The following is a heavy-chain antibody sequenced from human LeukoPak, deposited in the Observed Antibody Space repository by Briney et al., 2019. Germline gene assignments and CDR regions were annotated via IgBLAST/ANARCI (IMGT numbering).Heavy chain of an antibody. CDR3: AELGITMIGGV. D-gene: IGHD3-10*02. V-gene: IGHV3-64*01. J-gene: IGHJ6*04. CDR2: ISNNGGST. Sequence: GGSLRLSCAASGFTFSSYAMHWVRQAPGKGLEYVSAISNNGGSTFYANSVKGRFTISRDNAKNSLYLQMNSLRAEDTAVYYCAELGITMIGGVWGKGTTVTISS. CDR1: GFTFSSYA.